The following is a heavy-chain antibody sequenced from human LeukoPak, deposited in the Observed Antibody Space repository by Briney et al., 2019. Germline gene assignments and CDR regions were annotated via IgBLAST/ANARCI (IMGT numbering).Heavy chain of an antibody. CDR3: AKDARRTNGWYFFDY. V-gene: IGHV3-23*01. D-gene: IGHD6-19*01. Sequence: GGYLRLSCGASGFAFSNQAMGWVRQAPGKGLDWVSVIIDASTITYYADSVKGRFTISRDNSKNTLLLQMNRLRADDTAVYYCAKDARRTNGWYFFDYWGQGTLVTLST. CDR1: GFAFSNQA. J-gene: IGHJ4*02. CDR2: IIDASTIT.